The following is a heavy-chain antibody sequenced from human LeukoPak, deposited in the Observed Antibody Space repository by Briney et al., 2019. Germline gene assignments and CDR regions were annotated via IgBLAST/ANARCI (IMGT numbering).Heavy chain of an antibody. CDR2: ISSGGTTI. D-gene: IGHD3-16*02. CDR1: VFTFSSYE. J-gene: IGHJ4*02. Sequence: GGSLRLSCAASVFTFSSYEMNWVCQAPGKGLEWVSYISSGGTTIYYSDSVKGRFTISRDNAKNSLYLQMNSLRAEDTAVYYCARGRSRQDYWGQGTLVTVSS. CDR3: ARGRSRQDY. V-gene: IGHV3-48*03.